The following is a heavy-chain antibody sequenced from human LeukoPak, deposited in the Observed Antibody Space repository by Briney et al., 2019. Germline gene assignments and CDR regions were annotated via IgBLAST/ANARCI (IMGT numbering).Heavy chain of an antibody. Sequence: AGGSLRLSCAASGFTFSNYDMHWVRQATGKGLEWVSGIGTAGDIYYPGSVKGRFTISRDNSKNTLYLQMSSLRAEDTAVYYCAKDIEVVVPATPFDYWGQGTLVTVSS. CDR3: AKDIEVVVPATPFDY. V-gene: IGHV3-13*01. CDR2: IGTAGDI. D-gene: IGHD2-2*01. CDR1: GFTFSNYD. J-gene: IGHJ4*02.